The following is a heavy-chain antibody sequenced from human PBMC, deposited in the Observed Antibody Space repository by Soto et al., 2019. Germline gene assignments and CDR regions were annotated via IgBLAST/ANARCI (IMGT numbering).Heavy chain of an antibody. J-gene: IGHJ6*02. D-gene: IGHD3-10*01. Sequence: SETLSLTCTVSGGSVSSGSYYWSWIRQPPGKGLEWIGYIYYSGSTNYNPSLKSRVTISVDTSKNQFSLKLSSVTAADTAVYYCAIRGGHYYYYGMDVWGQGTTVTVSS. CDR2: IYYSGST. CDR1: GGSVSSGSYY. V-gene: IGHV4-61*01. CDR3: AIRGGHYYYYGMDV.